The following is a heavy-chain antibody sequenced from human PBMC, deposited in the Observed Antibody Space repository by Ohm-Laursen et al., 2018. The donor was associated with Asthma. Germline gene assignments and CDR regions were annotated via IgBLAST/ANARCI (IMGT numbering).Heavy chain of an antibody. CDR1: GYSVTSYA. D-gene: IGHD2-21*01. V-gene: IGHV1-18*04. CDR2: IYIGNT. J-gene: IGHJ4*02. Sequence: SVKVSCKASGYSVTSYAFSWVRQAPGQRPEWMGWIYIGNTNYAPNFRDRITMTTDTSTNTAYMELRSLTSDDTAVYYCVRDVVDRFDYWSQGSLVTVSS. CDR3: VRDVVDRFDY.